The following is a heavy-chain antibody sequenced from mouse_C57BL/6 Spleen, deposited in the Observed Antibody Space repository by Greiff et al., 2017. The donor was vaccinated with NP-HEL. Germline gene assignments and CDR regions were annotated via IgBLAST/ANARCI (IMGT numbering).Heavy chain of an antibody. CDR3: ARSAADSSGYDYYAMDY. V-gene: IGHV1-55*01. CDR2: IYPGSGST. D-gene: IGHD3-2*02. J-gene: IGHJ4*01. CDR1: GYTFTSYW. Sequence: QVQLQQSGAELVKPGASVKMSCKASGYTFTSYWITWVKQRPGQGLEWIGDIYPGSGSTNYNEKFKSKATLTVDTSSSTAYMQLSSLTSEDSAVYYCARSAADSSGYDYYAMDYWGQGTSVTVSS.